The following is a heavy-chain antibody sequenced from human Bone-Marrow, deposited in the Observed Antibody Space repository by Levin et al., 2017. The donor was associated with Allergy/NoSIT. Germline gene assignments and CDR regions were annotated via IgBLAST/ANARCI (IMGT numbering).Heavy chain of an antibody. CDR1: GFTFEIYG. V-gene: IGHV3-48*03. D-gene: IGHD2-8*02. CDR3: ARGVYDF. Sequence: GGSLRLSCAASGFTFEIYGMNWVRQAPGKRLEWVSHISGSGSPTYYADPVRGRFTISRDNAKKSLYLQMSSLRVEDTAVYYCARGVYDFWGQGALVTVSS. J-gene: IGHJ4*02. CDR2: ISGSGSPT.